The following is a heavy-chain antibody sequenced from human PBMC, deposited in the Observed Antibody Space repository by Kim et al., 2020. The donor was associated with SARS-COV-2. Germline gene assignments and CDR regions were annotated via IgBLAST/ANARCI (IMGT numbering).Heavy chain of an antibody. Sequence: GGSLRLSCAASGFTFSNAWMSWVRQAPGKGVEWVGRIKSKADGGTTDYAAPVKGRFTISRDDSKNTLYLQMNSLKTEDTAVYYCTTDPTSGWTHFYGMDVWGEGTTVAVSS. CDR3: TTDPTSGWTHFYGMDV. CDR1: GFTFSNAW. V-gene: IGHV3-15*01. D-gene: IGHD6-19*01. J-gene: IGHJ6*02. CDR2: IKSKADGGTT.